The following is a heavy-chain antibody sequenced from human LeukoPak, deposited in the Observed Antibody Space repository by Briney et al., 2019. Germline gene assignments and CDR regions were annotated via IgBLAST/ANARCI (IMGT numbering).Heavy chain of an antibody. CDR1: GGSFSGYY. CDR2: INRSGST. Sequence: PSETLSLTCAVSGGSFSGYYWSWVRQPPGKGVEWIGEINRSGSTNYNPSLMSRVTISVHTSKNQFSLKLSSVTAADTAVYYCARGRRVGAIAYWGQATLVTVSS. CDR3: ARGRRVGAIAY. V-gene: IGHV4-34*01. J-gene: IGHJ4*02. D-gene: IGHD1-26*01.